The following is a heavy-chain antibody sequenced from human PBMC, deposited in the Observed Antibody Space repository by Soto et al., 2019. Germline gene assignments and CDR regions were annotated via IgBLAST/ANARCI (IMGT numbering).Heavy chain of an antibody. Sequence: GGFLRLSCAASGFTFSSYAMSWVRQAPGKGLEWVAVIWGDGSNTYYADSVKGRFTISRDNSKNTLYLQMNSLRAEDTAVYYCARDPGIAVAGTYYYYGMDVWGQGTTVTVSS. V-gene: IGHV3-33*08. CDR1: GFTFSSYA. CDR2: IWGDGSNT. J-gene: IGHJ6*02. D-gene: IGHD6-19*01. CDR3: ARDPGIAVAGTYYYYGMDV.